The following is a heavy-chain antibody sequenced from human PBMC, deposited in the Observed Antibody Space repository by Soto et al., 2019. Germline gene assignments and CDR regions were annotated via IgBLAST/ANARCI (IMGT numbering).Heavy chain of an antibody. Sequence: ASVKVSCKASGYTFTSYGISWARQAPGQGLEWMGWISAYNGKTNYAQRLQGRVTMTTDTSTSTAYMELRSLRSDDTAVYYCARAPSIAVRIDYWGQGTLVTVSS. CDR2: ISAYNGKT. CDR1: GYTFTSYG. J-gene: IGHJ4*02. D-gene: IGHD6-6*01. CDR3: ARAPSIAVRIDY. V-gene: IGHV1-18*01.